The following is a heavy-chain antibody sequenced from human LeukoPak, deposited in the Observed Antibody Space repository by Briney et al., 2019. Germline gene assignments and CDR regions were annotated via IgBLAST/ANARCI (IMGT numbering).Heavy chain of an antibody. D-gene: IGHD3-16*01. CDR3: ARGNTFTLYYYYGMDV. CDR1: GGTFSSYA. Sequence: SVKVSCKASGGTFSSYAISWVRQAPGQGLEWMGGIIPILGTANYAQKFQGRVTITADESTSTAYMELSSLRSEDTAVYYCARGNTFTLYYYYGMDVWGQGTTVTVSS. CDR2: IIPILGTA. J-gene: IGHJ6*02. V-gene: IGHV1-69*13.